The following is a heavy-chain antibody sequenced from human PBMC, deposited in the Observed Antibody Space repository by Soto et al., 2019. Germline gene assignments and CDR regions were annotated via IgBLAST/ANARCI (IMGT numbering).Heavy chain of an antibody. V-gene: IGHV4-4*07. Sequence: SETLSLTCSVSGVSISSYFWTWIRQPAGEGLEWIGRVSTTETTNYNPALKGRVSMSLDTAKNQFSLRLNSVTAADAAVYYCAGNKALPGRRYSGMDVWGQATTVTVSS. J-gene: IGHJ6*02. CDR1: GVSISSYF. D-gene: IGHD3-3*02. CDR2: VSTTETT. CDR3: AGNKALPGRRYSGMDV.